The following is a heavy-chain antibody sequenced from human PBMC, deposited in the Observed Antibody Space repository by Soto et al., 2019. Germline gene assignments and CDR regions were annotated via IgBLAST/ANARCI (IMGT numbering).Heavy chain of an antibody. CDR3: AAGEASSRNLAPYYLDF. CDR2: IHYSGTT. V-gene: IGHV4-59*01. Sequence: SETLSLTCTLSCGSMINYFWTWIRQPPGKGLEWIGYIHYSGTTSFFPSYNPSLRSRVTISEDTSKNQFSLKLLSVTTADTAVYFCAAGEASSRNLAPYYLDFWGQGTLVTVSS. CDR1: CGSMINYF. J-gene: IGHJ4*02. D-gene: IGHD6-13*01.